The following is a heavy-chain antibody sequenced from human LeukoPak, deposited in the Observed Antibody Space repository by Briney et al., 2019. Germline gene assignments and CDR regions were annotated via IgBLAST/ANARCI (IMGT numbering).Heavy chain of an antibody. D-gene: IGHD3-10*01. J-gene: IGHJ4*02. V-gene: IGHV4-61*02. CDR2: IYTSGST. Sequence: PSQTLSLTCTVSGDSISSGNYYWSWIRQPAGTGLEWIGRIYTSGSTNYNPSLKSRVTISVDTSKNQFSLKLSSVTAADTAVYYCAIEYYYASGSHNIDYWGQGTLVTVSS. CDR3: AIEYYYASGSHNIDY. CDR1: GDSISSGNYY.